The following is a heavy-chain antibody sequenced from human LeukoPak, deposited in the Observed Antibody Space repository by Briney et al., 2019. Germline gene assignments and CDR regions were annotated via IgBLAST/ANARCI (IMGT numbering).Heavy chain of an antibody. CDR3: ARVRSVGGNPHAFNI. CDR1: GFTFTTYS. V-gene: IGHV3-21*01. D-gene: IGHD4-23*01. CDR2: ISSSGAYI. Sequence: GGSLRLSCATSGFTFTTYSFHWVRQSPGQGLEWVSSISSSGAYIDYADSVKGRFTISRDNAKNSLYLQMNSLRVEDTALYYCARVRSVGGNPHAFNIWGQGTMVTVSS. J-gene: IGHJ3*02.